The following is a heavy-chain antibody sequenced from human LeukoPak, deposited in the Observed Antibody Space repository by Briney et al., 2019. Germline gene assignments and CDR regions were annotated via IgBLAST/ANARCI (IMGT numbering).Heavy chain of an antibody. Sequence: GRSLRLSCAASGFTFSSYAMHWVRQAPGKGLEWVAVISYDGSNKYYADPVKGRFTISRDNSKNTLYLQMNSLRAEDTAVYYCAREGDSGSYYVRKDAFDIWGQGTMVTVSS. D-gene: IGHD1-26*01. CDR3: AREGDSGSYYVRKDAFDI. CDR1: GFTFSSYA. V-gene: IGHV3-30-3*01. CDR2: ISYDGSNK. J-gene: IGHJ3*02.